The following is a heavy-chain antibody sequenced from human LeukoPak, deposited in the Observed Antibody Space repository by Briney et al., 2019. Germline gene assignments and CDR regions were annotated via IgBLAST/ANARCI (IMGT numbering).Heavy chain of an antibody. Sequence: SETLSLTCTVSGGSISSGTYYWGWIRQPPGKGLEWIGSTYDSGSTDYNPSLKSRVTISVDTSKYQFSLKLSSVTAADTAVYYCARGLLGVDIWGQGTMVTVSS. D-gene: IGHD3-16*01. CDR2: TYDSGST. J-gene: IGHJ3*02. CDR3: ARGLLGVDI. V-gene: IGHV4-39*07. CDR1: GGSISSGTYY.